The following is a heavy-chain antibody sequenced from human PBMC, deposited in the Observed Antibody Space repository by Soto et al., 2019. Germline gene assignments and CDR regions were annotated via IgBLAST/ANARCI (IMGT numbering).Heavy chain of an antibody. Sequence: SETLSLTCAVYGGSFSGYYWSWIRQPPGKGLEWIGEINHSGSTNYNPSLKSRVTISADTSKNQISLKLTSPTAADTAVYYCARGVGASPPQYWGRGTLVTVSS. CDR1: GGSFSGYY. V-gene: IGHV4-34*01. D-gene: IGHD1-26*01. J-gene: IGHJ4*02. CDR3: ARGVGASPPQY. CDR2: INHSGST.